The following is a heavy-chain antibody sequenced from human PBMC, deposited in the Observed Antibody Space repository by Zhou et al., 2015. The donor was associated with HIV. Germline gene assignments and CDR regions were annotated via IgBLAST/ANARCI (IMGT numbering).Heavy chain of an antibody. D-gene: IGHD2-2*01. J-gene: IGHJ6*03. Sequence: QVQLVESGGGVVQPGRSLRLSCAASGFSFSSYAMHWVRQAPGKGLDWLAVISYDGNSKYYADSVQGRLTISRDKSKNTLYLQINSLGAEDTAVYYCARAWGCSSTICHSDYYFYMDVWGKGTTVTVSS. V-gene: IGHV3-30-3*01. CDR3: ARAWGCSSTICHSDYYFYMDV. CDR1: GFSFSSYA. CDR2: ISYDGNSK.